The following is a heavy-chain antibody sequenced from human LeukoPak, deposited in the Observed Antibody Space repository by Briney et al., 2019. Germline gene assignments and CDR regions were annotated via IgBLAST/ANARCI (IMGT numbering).Heavy chain of an antibody. V-gene: IGHV1-18*01. J-gene: IGHJ4*02. CDR1: GYTLSNFG. D-gene: IGHD1-26*01. CDR2: ISAYNGNK. Sequence: ASLKVSCKASGYTLSNFGISWVRQAPAQGLEWMGWISAYNGNKRSAQKFQGRVTMTTDTSTNTAYMELTSLRSDDTAVFFCARGSGSSFDYWGQGTLVTVSS. CDR3: ARGSGSSFDY.